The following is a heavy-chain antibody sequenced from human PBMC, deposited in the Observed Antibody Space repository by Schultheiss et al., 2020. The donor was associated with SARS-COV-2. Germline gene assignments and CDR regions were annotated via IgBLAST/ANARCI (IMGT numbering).Heavy chain of an antibody. CDR3: ARMVVRSSSLAPENYYYGMDV. V-gene: IGHV5-10-1*01. Sequence: GESLKISCKGSGYSFTSYWIGWVRQMPGKGLEWMGRIDPSDSYTNYSPSFQGHVTISADKSISTAYLQWSSLKASDTAMYYCARMVVRSSSLAPENYYYGMDVWGQGTTVTVSS. D-gene: IGHD6-6*01. CDR1: GYSFTSYW. J-gene: IGHJ6*02. CDR2: IDPSDSYT.